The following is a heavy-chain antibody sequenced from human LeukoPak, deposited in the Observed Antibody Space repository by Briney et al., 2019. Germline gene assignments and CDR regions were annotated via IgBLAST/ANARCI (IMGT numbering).Heavy chain of an antibody. CDR1: GGTFNSYA. CDR3: ARDAGYCSSTSCSPTEYYYYGMDV. J-gene: IGHJ6*04. D-gene: IGHD2-2*03. V-gene: IGHV1-69*13. Sequence: ASVKVSCKASGGTFNSYAISWVRQAPGQGLEWMGGIIPIFGTANYAQKFQGRVTITADESTSTAYMELSSLRSEDTAVYYCARDAGYCSSTSCSPTEYYYYGMDVWGKGTTVTVSS. CDR2: IIPIFGTA.